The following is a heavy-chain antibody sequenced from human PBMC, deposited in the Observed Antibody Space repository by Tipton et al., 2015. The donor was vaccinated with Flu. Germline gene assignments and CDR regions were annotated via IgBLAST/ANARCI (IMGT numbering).Heavy chain of an antibody. CDR2: INPNSGGT. V-gene: IGHV1-2*02. D-gene: IGHD5-12*01. CDR1: GYTFTGYY. Sequence: QSGAEVKKPGASVKVSCKASGYTFTGYYMHWARQAPGQGLEWMGWINPNSGGTNYAQKFQGRVTMTRDTSISTAYMELSRLRSDDTAVYYCAREFVDIVATIPDYWGQGTLVTVSS. J-gene: IGHJ4*02. CDR3: AREFVDIVATIPDY.